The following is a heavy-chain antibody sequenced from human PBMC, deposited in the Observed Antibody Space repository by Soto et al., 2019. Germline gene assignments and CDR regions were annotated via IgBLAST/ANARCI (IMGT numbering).Heavy chain of an antibody. CDR1: GYTFTSYA. CDR3: ARGLAPTIFGTVPTPNWFDP. Sequence: ASVKVSCKASGYTFTSYAMHWVRQAPGQRLESMGWINAGTGNTKYSQKFQGRLTIPLDMSKNQFSLRLSSVTSADTAVYYCARGLAPTIFGTVPTPNWFDPWGQGTQVTVSS. D-gene: IGHD3-3*01. CDR2: INAGTGNT. J-gene: IGHJ5*02. V-gene: IGHV1-3*01.